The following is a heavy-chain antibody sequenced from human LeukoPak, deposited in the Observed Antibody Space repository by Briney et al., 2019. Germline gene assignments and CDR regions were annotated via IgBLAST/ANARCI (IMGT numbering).Heavy chain of an antibody. CDR2: ISYDGSNE. J-gene: IGHJ4*02. CDR1: GFTFNSYG. D-gene: IGHD3-16*01. V-gene: IGHV3-30*18. CDR3: AKNSNTYAYIPIRYYFDY. Sequence: GGSLRLSCAASGFTFNSYGMRWVRQAPGEGLEWVAVISYDGSNEYFADSVKGRFTISRDNSKNTLFLQMNRLRAEETAMYYLAKNSNTYAYIPIRYYFDYWGQGTLVTVSS.